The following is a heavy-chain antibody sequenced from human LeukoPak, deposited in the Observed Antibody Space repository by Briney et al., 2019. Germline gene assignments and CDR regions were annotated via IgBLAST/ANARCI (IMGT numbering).Heavy chain of an antibody. CDR3: ARDMDDAYDSSPFQH. CDR2: ISSSSSSI. J-gene: IGHJ1*01. D-gene: IGHD3-22*01. Sequence: GGSLRLSCAASGFTFSSYSMNWVRQAPGKGLEWVSSISSSSSSIYYADSVKGRFTISRDNAKNSLYLQMNSLRAEDTAVYYCARDMDDAYDSSPFQHWGQGTLVTVSS. V-gene: IGHV3-21*01. CDR1: GFTFSSYS.